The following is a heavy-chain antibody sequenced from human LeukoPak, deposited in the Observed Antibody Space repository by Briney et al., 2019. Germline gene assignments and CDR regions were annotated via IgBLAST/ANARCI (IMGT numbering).Heavy chain of an antibody. D-gene: IGHD5-18*01. Sequence: PSETLSLTCTVSAGSISSYYWSWIRQPPGKGLEWIGYIYYSGSTNYNPSLKSRVTISVDTSKNQFSLKLSSVTAADTAVYYCASTNVDTAMVKAHYFDYWGQGTLVTVSS. CDR1: AGSISSYY. CDR3: ASTNVDTAMVKAHYFDY. J-gene: IGHJ4*02. V-gene: IGHV4-59*01. CDR2: IYYSGST.